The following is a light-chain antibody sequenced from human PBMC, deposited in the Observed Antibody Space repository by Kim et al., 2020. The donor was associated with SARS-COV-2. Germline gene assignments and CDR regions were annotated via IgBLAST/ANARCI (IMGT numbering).Light chain of an antibody. CDR1: SSNIGSNY. J-gene: IGLJ2*01. CDR2: RNN. V-gene: IGLV1-47*01. CDR3: AAWDDSLSGPVV. Sequence: QRVTISCSGSSSNIGSNYVYWYQQLPGTAPKLLIYRNNQRPSGVPDRFYGSKSGTSAALAISGLRSEDEADYYCAAWDDSLSGPVVFGGGTQVTVL.